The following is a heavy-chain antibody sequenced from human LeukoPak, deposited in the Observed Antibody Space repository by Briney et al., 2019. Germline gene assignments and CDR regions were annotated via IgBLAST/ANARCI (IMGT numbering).Heavy chain of an antibody. Sequence: PGGSLRLSCAASGFKFDACPMSWVRQAPGKGLEWVSSISDSGGSTHYAESVRGRFSLSRDNFEKTLYLQMNRLRAEDTAVYYCAKGKINHDGAFDIWGQGTRVIVAS. J-gene: IGHJ3*02. CDR1: GFKFDACP. V-gene: IGHV3-23*01. CDR3: AKGKINHDGAFDI. CDR2: ISDSGGST. D-gene: IGHD1-14*01.